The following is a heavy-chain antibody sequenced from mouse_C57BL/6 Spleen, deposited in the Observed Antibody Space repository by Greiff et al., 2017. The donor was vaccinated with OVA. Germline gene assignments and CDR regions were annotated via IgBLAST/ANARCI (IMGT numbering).Heavy chain of an antibody. CDR3: TGGYYYGSSYVSYWYFDV. CDR1: GFTFSNYW. CDR2: IRLKSDNYAT. J-gene: IGHJ1*03. Sequence: EVKVEESGGGLVQPGGSMKLSCVASGFTFSNYWMNWVRQSPEKGLEWVAQIRLKSDNYATHYAESVKGRFTISRDDSKSSVYLQMNNLRAEDTGIYYCTGGYYYGSSYVSYWYFDVWGTGTTVTVSS. D-gene: IGHD1-1*01. V-gene: IGHV6-3*01.